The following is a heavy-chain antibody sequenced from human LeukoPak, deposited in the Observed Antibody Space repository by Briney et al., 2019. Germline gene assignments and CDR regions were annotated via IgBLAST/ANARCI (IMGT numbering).Heavy chain of an antibody. J-gene: IGHJ4*02. CDR2: ISFDESTN. D-gene: IGHD2-2*01. CDR1: GFTFSSYA. Sequence: GGSLRLSCAASGFTFSSYAMHWVRQGPGKGLEWVALISFDESTNYYADSVKGRFTISRDNSKNTQYLQMNSLRPEDTAVYYCARGRTPYCRSTTCYARLDYWGQGTLVTVSS. CDR3: ARGRTPYCRSTTCYARLDY. V-gene: IGHV3-30*04.